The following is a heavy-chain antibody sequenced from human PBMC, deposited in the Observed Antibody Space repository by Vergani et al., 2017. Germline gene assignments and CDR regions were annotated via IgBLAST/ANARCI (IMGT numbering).Heavy chain of an antibody. Sequence: VQLVESGGGLVKPGGSLRLSCAASGFTFSRYSMNWVRQAPGKGLEWVGVISYDGTEKKYADSVNGRFTISRDNSKKMMSLQMNSLRVEDTAVYYCARGGKGIIMVVPSTHLWGQGTQVSVS. V-gene: IGHV3-30*03. CDR3: ARGGKGIIMVVPSTHL. CDR2: ISYDGTEK. CDR1: GFTFSRYS. J-gene: IGHJ4*02. D-gene: IGHD2-15*01.